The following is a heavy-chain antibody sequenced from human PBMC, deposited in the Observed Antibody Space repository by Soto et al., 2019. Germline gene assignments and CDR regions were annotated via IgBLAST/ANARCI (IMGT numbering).Heavy chain of an antibody. D-gene: IGHD6-6*01. J-gene: IGHJ4*02. V-gene: IGHV3-23*01. CDR3: AKRGGTSYYFDS. CDR1: GFTFNTYA. Sequence: EVQLLESGGGLVQPGGSLRLSCAASGFTFNTYAMSCVRQAPGKGLEWVSTFGTTGNTYYADSVKGRFTISRDNSKNALFLQMNSLRAEDTAVYYCAKRGGTSYYFDSWGQGILVTVSS. CDR2: FGTTGNT.